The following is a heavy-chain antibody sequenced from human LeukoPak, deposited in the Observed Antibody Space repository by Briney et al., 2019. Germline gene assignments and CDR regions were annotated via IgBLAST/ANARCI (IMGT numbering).Heavy chain of an antibody. CDR1: GYTFTGYY. J-gene: IGHJ4*02. CDR3: ARDLGVGHCDTALGDLL. D-gene: IGHD5-18*01. V-gene: IGHV1-2*02. Sequence: RASVKVSCKASGYTFTGYYMHWVRQAPGQGLEWMGWINPNSGGTNYAQKFQGRVTMTRDTSISTAYMELSRLRSDDTAVYYCARDLGVGHCDTALGDLLWGQGTLVTVSS. CDR2: INPNSGGT.